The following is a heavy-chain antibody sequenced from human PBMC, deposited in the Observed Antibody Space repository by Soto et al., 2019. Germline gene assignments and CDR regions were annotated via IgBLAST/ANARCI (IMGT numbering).Heavy chain of an antibody. V-gene: IGHV3-23*01. J-gene: IGHJ4*02. CDR3: ARDEYSSSWFHY. CDR2: ISGSGGST. Sequence: GGSMGLSCTASGLLFSNYGMSWVRQAPGKGLEWVSAISGSGGSTYYADSVKGRFTISRDNSKNTLYLQMNSLRGEDTAVYYCARDEYSSSWFHYWGQGTLVTVSS. D-gene: IGHD6-13*01. CDR1: GLLFSNYG.